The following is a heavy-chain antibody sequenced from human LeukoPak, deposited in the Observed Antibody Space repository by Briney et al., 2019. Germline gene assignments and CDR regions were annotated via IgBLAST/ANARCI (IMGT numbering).Heavy chain of an antibody. Sequence: GRSLRLSCAASGFTFSSYGMHWVRQAPGKGLEWVAVISYDGSNKYYADSVKGRFTISRDNSKNTLYLQMNSLRAEDTAVYYCAKEAAAASHYYYGMDVWGQGTTVTVSS. D-gene: IGHD6-13*01. CDR2: ISYDGSNK. CDR1: GFTFSSYG. V-gene: IGHV3-30*18. J-gene: IGHJ6*02. CDR3: AKEAAAASHYYYGMDV.